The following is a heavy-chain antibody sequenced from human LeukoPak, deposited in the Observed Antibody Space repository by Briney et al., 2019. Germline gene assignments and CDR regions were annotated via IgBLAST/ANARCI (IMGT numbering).Heavy chain of an antibody. V-gene: IGHV3-30-3*01. J-gene: IGHJ3*02. CDR1: GFTFSSYA. CDR2: ISYDGSNK. Sequence: PGRSLRLSCAASGFTFSSYAMHWVRQAPGKGLEWVAVISYDGSNKYYADSVKGRFTISRDNSKNTLYLQMNSLRAEDTAVYYCARNTILRIVGAKDGAFDIWGQGTMVTVSS. CDR3: ARNTILRIVGAKDGAFDI. D-gene: IGHD1-26*01.